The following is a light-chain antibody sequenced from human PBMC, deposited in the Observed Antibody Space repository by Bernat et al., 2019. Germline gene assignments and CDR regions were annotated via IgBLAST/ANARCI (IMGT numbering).Light chain of an antibody. CDR3: HSYDSSNQV. Sequence: NFMLTQPHSVSESPGKTVAISCTRSSGSIASNYVRWYQQRPGSAPTTVIYEYNKRPSGVPDRFSGSIDSPSNSASLTIPGLKTEDEAEYYCHSYDSSNQVFGGGTKLTVL. CDR1: SGSIASNY. V-gene: IGLV6-57*04. J-gene: IGLJ3*02. CDR2: EYN.